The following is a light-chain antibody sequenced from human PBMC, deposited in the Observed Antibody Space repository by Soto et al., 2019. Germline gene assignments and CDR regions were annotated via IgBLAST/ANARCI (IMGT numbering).Light chain of an antibody. V-gene: IGKV3-15*01. Sequence: EIVMTQSPATLSVSPGERATLSCRASQSVSSNLAWYQQRPGLAPRLLIYGSSTRATGIPARFSGSGYGTEFTLTISGLQSEDFAFYYCQQYNNWPALTFGGGTKVEIK. CDR3: QQYNNWPALT. CDR2: GSS. CDR1: QSVSSN. J-gene: IGKJ4*01.